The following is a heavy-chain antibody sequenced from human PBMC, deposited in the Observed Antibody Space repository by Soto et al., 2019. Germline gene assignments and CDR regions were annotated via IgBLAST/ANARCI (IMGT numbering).Heavy chain of an antibody. CDR2: ISGSGGST. D-gene: IGHD3-10*01. V-gene: IGHV3-23*01. CDR3: ARDYYGSGSHDS. Sequence: GGSLRLSCAASGFTFSSYAMSWVRQAPGKGLEWVSAISGSGGSTYYADSVKGRFTISRDNSKNTLYLQMNSLRAEDTALYYCARDYYGSGSHDSWGQGTLVTVSS. J-gene: IGHJ5*01. CDR1: GFTFSSYA.